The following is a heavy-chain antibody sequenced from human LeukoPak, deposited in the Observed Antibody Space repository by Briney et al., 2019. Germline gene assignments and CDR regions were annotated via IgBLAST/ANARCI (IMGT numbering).Heavy chain of an antibody. Sequence: ASVEVSCKASGGTFSSYAISWVRQAPGQGLEWMGRIIPIFGTANYAQKFQGRVTITTDESTSTAYMELSSLRSEDTAVYYCARDLTPYYYDSSGYHALDYWGQGTLVTVSS. CDR2: IIPIFGTA. CDR1: GGTFSSYA. J-gene: IGHJ4*02. CDR3: ARDLTPYYYDSSGYHALDY. D-gene: IGHD3-22*01. V-gene: IGHV1-69*05.